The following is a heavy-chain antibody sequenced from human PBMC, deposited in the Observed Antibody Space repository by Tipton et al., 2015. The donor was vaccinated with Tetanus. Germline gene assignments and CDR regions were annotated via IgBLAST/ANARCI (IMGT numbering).Heavy chain of an antibody. CDR3: ARRSYCSSSSCYDAFDI. CDR2: VSYSGRT. J-gene: IGHJ3*02. CDR1: GGSVRSGDYS. Sequence: TLSLTCTVSGGSVRSGDYSWNWIRQPPGKGLEWLAYVSYSGRTNSNYSLKSRITISQDTSKNQFSLRLTSVTAADTAVYYCARRSYCSSSSCYDAFDIWGQGTMVTVSS. V-gene: IGHV4-61*08. D-gene: IGHD2-2*01.